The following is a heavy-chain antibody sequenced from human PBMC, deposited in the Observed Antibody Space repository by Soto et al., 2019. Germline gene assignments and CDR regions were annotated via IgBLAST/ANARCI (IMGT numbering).Heavy chain of an antibody. CDR1: GFTFSSYA. D-gene: IGHD3-9*01. J-gene: IGHJ3*02. Sequence: GGSLRLSCAASGFTFSSYAMSWVHQAPGKGLEWVSAISGSGGSTYYADSVKGRFTISRDNSKNTLYLQMNSLRAEDTAVYYCAKALRYFDWWTTDDDAFDIWGQGTMVTVSS. CDR3: AKALRYFDWWTTDDDAFDI. V-gene: IGHV3-23*01. CDR2: ISGSGGST.